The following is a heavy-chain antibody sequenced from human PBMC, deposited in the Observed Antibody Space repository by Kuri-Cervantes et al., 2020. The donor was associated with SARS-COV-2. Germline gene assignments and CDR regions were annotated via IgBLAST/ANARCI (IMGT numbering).Heavy chain of an antibody. V-gene: IGHV3-7*01. D-gene: IGHD2-2*01. CDR1: GFTFSSYW. CDR2: IKQDGSEK. Sequence: GESLKISCAASGFTFSSYWMSWVRQAPGKGLEWVANIKQDGSEKYYVDSVKGRFTISRDNAKNSLYLQMNSLRAEDTAVYYCARSSVPAEFDYWGQGTLVTVSS. J-gene: IGHJ4*02. CDR3: ARSSVPAEFDY.